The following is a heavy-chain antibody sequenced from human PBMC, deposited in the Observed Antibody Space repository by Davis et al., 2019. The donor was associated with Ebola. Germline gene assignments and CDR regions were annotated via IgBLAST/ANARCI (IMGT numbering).Heavy chain of an antibody. V-gene: IGHV3-66*01. Sequence: GGSLRLSCAASGFTVTSNYMSWVRQAPGKGLEWVSIIYAGAATYYAESVKGRFTIFRDNAKSSLYLQLNSLTAEDTAVYYCARGQLMDYGDYLDYWGQGTLVTVSS. CDR3: ARGQLMDYGDYLDY. CDR1: GFTVTSNY. J-gene: IGHJ4*02. CDR2: IYAGAAT. D-gene: IGHD4-17*01.